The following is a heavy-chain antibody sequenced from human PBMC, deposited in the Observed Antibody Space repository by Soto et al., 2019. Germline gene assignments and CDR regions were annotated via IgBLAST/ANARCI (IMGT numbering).Heavy chain of an antibody. CDR2: IYYTGRT. V-gene: IGHV4-31*03. Sequence: QVQLQESGPGLVKPSQTLSLACTVSDGSVSRGGYYWSWIRQSPGKNLEWIGNIYYTGRTSYNPSLKSRLTISLETSKRQFSLRLASVSAADTAVYYCAREGNYHYFDYWGQGALVTVSS. CDR3: AREGNYHYFDY. CDR1: DGSVSRGGYY. D-gene: IGHD1-7*01. J-gene: IGHJ4*02.